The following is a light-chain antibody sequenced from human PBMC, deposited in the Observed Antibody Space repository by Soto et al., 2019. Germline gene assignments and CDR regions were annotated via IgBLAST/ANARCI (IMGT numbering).Light chain of an antibody. V-gene: IGKV3-20*01. J-gene: IGKJ5*01. CDR3: QQYDNSPIT. Sequence: EIVLTQSPGTLSLSPGERASLSCGGSQSISSSFLAWYQQKPGQAPRLLIYGASSRATGIPDRFSGTGSETDFTLTISRLEPEDFAVYYCQQYDNSPITFGQGTRLEI. CDR2: GAS. CDR1: QSISSSF.